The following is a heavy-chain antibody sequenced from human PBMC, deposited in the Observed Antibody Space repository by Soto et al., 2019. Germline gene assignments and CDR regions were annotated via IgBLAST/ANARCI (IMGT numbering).Heavy chain of an antibody. CDR1: GVSVTNGDYY. V-gene: IGHV4-30-4*01. Sequence: SETLSLTCTVSGVSVTNGDYYWSWMRQSPGKGLEWIGNIYYSETTRYNPSLNSRLSISIDTSRNQFSLQLTSVTAADTAIYYCARQGRGGYWFDPWGQGTLVTVSS. J-gene: IGHJ5*02. CDR3: ARQGRGGYWFDP. CDR2: IYYSETT.